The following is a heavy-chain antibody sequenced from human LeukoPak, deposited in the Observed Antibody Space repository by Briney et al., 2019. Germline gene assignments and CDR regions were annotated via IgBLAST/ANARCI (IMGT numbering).Heavy chain of an antibody. J-gene: IGHJ4*02. D-gene: IGHD2-15*01. V-gene: IGHV3-7*05. Sequence: GESLRLSCEASGFIFSSHWMSWVRQAPGKGLEWVANINQDGSAKYYVDSVKGRFTISRDNAKNSLYLQMNSLRAKDTAVYYCARAGCSGGGCYAALFDYWGQGTLVTASS. CDR3: ARAGCSGGGCYAALFDY. CDR1: GFIFSSHW. CDR2: INQDGSAK.